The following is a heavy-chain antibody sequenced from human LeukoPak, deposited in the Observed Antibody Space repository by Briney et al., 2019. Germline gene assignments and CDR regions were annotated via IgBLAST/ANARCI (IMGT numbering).Heavy chain of an antibody. CDR2: ISAYNGNT. D-gene: IGHD3-10*01. CDR3: ALIMVRGAFDY. CDR1: GSTFITYG. Sequence: GASVKVSCKSSGSTFITYGISWVRQAPGQGLEWMGWISAYNGNTNYAQNLQGRVTMTTDTSTSTAYMELRSLRSHDTAVYYCALIMVRGAFDYWGQGTLVTVSS. J-gene: IGHJ4*02. V-gene: IGHV1-18*01.